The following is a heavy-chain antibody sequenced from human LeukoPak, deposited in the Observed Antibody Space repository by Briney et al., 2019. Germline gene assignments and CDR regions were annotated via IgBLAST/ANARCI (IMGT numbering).Heavy chain of an antibody. J-gene: IGHJ4*02. D-gene: IGHD6-19*01. CDR1: GFTFSSYA. V-gene: IGHV3-64*01. Sequence: PGGSLRLSCAASGFTFSSYAMHWVRQAPGKGLEYVSAISSNGGSTYYANSVKGRFTISRDNSKNTLYLQMGSLRAEDMAVYYCARVSEWLVLDCWGQGTLVTVSS. CDR3: ARVSEWLVLDC. CDR2: ISSNGGST.